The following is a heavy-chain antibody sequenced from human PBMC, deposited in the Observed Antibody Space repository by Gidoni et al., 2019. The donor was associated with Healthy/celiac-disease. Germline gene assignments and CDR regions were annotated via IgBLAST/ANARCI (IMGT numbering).Heavy chain of an antibody. D-gene: IGHD3-10*01. CDR3: ARDIGWGAGVQRLYYFDY. CDR2: IIPIFGTA. Sequence: QVQLVQSGAEVKKPGSSVKVSCKASGGTFSSYAISWVRQAPGQGLEWMGGIIPIFGTANYAQKFQGRVTITADESTSTAYMELSSLRSEDTAVYYCARDIGWGAGVQRLYYFDYWGQGTLVTVSS. J-gene: IGHJ4*02. V-gene: IGHV1-69*01. CDR1: GGTFSSYA.